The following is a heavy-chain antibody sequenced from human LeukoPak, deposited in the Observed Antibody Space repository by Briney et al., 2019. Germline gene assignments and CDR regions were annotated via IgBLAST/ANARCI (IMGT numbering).Heavy chain of an antibody. D-gene: IGHD5-18*01. V-gene: IGHV4-59*01. Sequence: SETLSLTCTVSGGSISSYHWSWIRQPPGKGLEWIGYIYYSGSTNYNTSLKSRVTISVDTSKNQFSLKLSSVTAADTAVYYCARTTEGGYTYDYFYYYYMDVWGKGTTVTISS. CDR3: ARTTEGGYTYDYFYYYYMDV. J-gene: IGHJ6*03. CDR2: IYYSGST. CDR1: GGSISSYH.